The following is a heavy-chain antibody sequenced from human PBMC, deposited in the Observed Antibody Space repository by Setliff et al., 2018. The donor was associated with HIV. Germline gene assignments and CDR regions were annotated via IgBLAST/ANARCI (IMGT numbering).Heavy chain of an antibody. CDR1: GGSISDFPYY. V-gene: IGHV4-39*01. CDR3: GRLSETAMASFDS. Sequence: PSETLSLTCSVSGGSISDFPYYWAWIRQPPGKGLEWIGSVFRSGYTRDNPSLKSRSSISVDTTKNQFSLKLTSVTAADTAVYYCGRLSETAMASFDSWGQGTLVTVSS. CDR2: VFRSGYT. D-gene: IGHD5-18*01. J-gene: IGHJ4*02.